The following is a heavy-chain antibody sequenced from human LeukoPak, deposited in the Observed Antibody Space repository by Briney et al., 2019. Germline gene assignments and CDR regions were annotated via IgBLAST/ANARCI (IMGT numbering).Heavy chain of an antibody. CDR1: GFTFSSYS. J-gene: IGHJ4*02. D-gene: IGHD3-22*01. CDR2: ISSSSTI. V-gene: IGHV3-48*01. CDR3: AREWDDSSGYYYF. Sequence: PGGSLRLSCAASGFTFSSYSMNWVRQAPGKGLEWVSYISSSSTIYYADSVKGRFTISRDNAKNSLYLQMNSLRAEDTAVYYCAREWDDSSGYYYFWGQGTLVTVSS.